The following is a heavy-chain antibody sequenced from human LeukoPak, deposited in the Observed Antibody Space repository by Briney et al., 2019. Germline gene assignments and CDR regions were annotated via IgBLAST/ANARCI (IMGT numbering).Heavy chain of an antibody. CDR3: ASHMTFYRGTSDAFDI. J-gene: IGHJ3*02. CDR2: IYPGDSDT. CDR1: GYSFTSYW. D-gene: IGHD2/OR15-2a*01. Sequence: GESLKISCKGSGYSFTSYWIGWVRQMPGKGLEWMGIIYPGDSDTRYSPSFQGQVTISADKSISTAYLQWSSLKASDTAMYYCASHMTFYRGTSDAFDIWGQGTMVTVSS. V-gene: IGHV5-51*01.